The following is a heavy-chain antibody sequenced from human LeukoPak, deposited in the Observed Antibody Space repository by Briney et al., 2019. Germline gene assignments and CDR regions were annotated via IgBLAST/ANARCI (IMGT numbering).Heavy chain of an antibody. D-gene: IGHD6-6*01. V-gene: IGHV3-23*01. Sequence: GGSLRLSCAASEFTFSSYEMSWVRQAPGKGLEWVSAISGSGGSTYYADSVKGRFTISRDNSKNTLYLQMNSLRAEDTAVYYCAKDLREYSSSPRNAFDIWGQGTMVTVSS. CDR1: EFTFSSYE. CDR3: AKDLREYSSSPRNAFDI. J-gene: IGHJ3*02. CDR2: ISGSGGST.